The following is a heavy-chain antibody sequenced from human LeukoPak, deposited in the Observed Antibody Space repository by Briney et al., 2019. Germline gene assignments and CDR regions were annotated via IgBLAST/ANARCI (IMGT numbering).Heavy chain of an antibody. D-gene: IGHD5-18*01. J-gene: IGHJ5*02. V-gene: IGHV4-61*02. Sequence: SETLSLTCTVSGGSISSSSYYWSWIRQPAGKGLEWIGRIYTSGSTNYNPSLKSRVTMSVDTSKNQFSLKLSSVTAADTAVYYCARRLQYSYGYGWFDPWGQGTLVTVSS. CDR1: GGSISSSSYY. CDR3: ARRLQYSYGYGWFDP. CDR2: IYTSGST.